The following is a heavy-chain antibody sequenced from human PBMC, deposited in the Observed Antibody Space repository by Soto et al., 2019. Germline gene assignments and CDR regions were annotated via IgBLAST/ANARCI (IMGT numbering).Heavy chain of an antibody. J-gene: IGHJ1*01. CDR2: IIPIFGTA. D-gene: IGHD3-22*01. CDR3: ARERVREIVVPHNPNEYFQH. CDR1: GGTFSSYA. Sequence: QVQLVQSGAEVKKPGSSVKVSCKASGGTFSSYAISWVRQAPGQGLEWMGGIIPIFGTANYAQKFQGRVTITADESTSTAYMELSSLRSEDTAVYYCARERVREIVVPHNPNEYFQHWGQGTLVTVSS. V-gene: IGHV1-69*01.